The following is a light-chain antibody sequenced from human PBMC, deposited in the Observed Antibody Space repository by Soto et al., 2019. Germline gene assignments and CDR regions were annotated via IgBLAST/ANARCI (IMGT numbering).Light chain of an antibody. Sequence: EMVMTQSPATLSVSPGERVTLSCRASESVHSNLAWYQQKPGQGPSLLIYYASTRVTGVPDRFNGSGSGTEFTLTISSLQSEDFAVYYCQHYSNLPPTFGPGTKVEIK. CDR3: QHYSNLPPT. CDR1: ESVHSN. V-gene: IGKV3-15*01. CDR2: YAS. J-gene: IGKJ3*01.